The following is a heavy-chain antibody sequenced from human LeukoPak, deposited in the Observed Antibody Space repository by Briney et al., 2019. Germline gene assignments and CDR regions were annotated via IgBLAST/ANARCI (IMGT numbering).Heavy chain of an antibody. J-gene: IGHJ3*02. Sequence: SETLSLTCTVSGGSISSGGYYWSWIRQHPGKGLEWIGYIYYSGSTYYNPSLKSRVTISVDTSKNQFSLKLSSVTAADTAVYYCARAGLIGDAFDIWGQGTMVTVSS. V-gene: IGHV4-31*03. CDR1: GGSISSGGYY. CDR3: ARAGLIGDAFDI. CDR2: IYYSGST. D-gene: IGHD3-16*01.